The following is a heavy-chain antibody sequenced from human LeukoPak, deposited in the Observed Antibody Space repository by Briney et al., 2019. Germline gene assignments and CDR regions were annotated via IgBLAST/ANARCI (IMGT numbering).Heavy chain of an antibody. V-gene: IGHV3-53*01. J-gene: IGHJ4*02. CDR3: AREMVFGEP. CDR2: IYSGGKA. Sequence: GGSLRLSCLVSGFTVSSNYMSWVRLAPGRGLEWVSEIYSGGKAYYADSVEGRFTISRDNSNNTLYLQMNSLRAEDTAVYYCAREMVFGEPWGQGTLVTVSS. D-gene: IGHD3-10*02. CDR1: GFTVSSNY.